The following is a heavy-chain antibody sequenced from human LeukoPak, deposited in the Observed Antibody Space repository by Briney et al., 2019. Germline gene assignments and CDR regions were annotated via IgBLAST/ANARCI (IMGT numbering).Heavy chain of an antibody. CDR2: IYHSGST. V-gene: IGHV4-30-2*01. J-gene: IGHJ4*02. CDR3: ASLEYYYGSGSYYNGAFDY. Sequence: SQTLSLTCAVSGGSISSGGYSWSWILQPPGKGLEWIGYIYHSGSTYYNPSLKSRVTISVDRSKNQFSLKLSSVTAADTAVYYCASLEYYYGSGSYYNGAFDYWGQGTLVTVSS. D-gene: IGHD3-10*01. CDR1: GGSISSGGYS.